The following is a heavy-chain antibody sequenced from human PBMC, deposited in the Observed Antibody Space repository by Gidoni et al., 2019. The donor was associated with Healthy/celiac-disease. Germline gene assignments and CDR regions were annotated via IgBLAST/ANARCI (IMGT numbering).Heavy chain of an antibody. V-gene: IGHV4-59*01. CDR2: IYYSGST. J-gene: IGHJ2*01. D-gene: IGHD1-26*01. CDR3: ARFYSGSDWYFDL. CDR1: GGSISSSY. Sequence: QVQLQSSGPGLVKPSETLSLTCTVSGGSISSSYWSWIRQPPGKGLEWIGYIYYSGSTNYNPSLKSRVTISVDTSKNQCSLKLSSVTAADTAVYYCARFYSGSDWYFDLWGRGTLVTVSS.